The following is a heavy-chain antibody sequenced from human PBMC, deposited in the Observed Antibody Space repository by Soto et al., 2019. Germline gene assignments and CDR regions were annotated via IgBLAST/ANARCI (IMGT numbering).Heavy chain of an antibody. J-gene: IGHJ5*02. CDR2: INPSGGST. CDR3: ARDFPEGRVWHVGWFDP. V-gene: IGHV1-46*01. D-gene: IGHD3-10*01. CDR1: GDTFTSYY. Sequence: ASVKVSCKASGDTFTSYYMHWVRQAPGQGLEWMGIINPSGGSTSYAQKFQGRVTMTRDTSTSTVYMELSSLRSEDTAVYYCARDFPEGRVWHVGWFDPWGQGTLVTVSS.